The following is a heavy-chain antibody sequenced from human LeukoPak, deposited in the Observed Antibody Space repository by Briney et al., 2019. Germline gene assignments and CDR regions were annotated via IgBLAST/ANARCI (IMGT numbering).Heavy chain of an antibody. J-gene: IGHJ4*02. CDR2: VHHSGST. CDR1: GDSITSYY. Sequence: SETLSLTCTVSGDSITSYYWTWIRQPPGKGLEWIGYVHHSGSTNYNPSLKSRLTISVDTSKNQFSLKLTSVSAADTAVYYCARHNSYLVGAAYDYWGQGALVTVSS. V-gene: IGHV4-59*01. D-gene: IGHD4/OR15-4a*01. CDR3: ARHNSYLVGAAYDY.